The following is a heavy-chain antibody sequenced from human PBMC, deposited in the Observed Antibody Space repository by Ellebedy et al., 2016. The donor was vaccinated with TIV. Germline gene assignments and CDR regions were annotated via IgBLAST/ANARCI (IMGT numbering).Heavy chain of an antibody. Sequence: PGGSLRLSCATSGFSFSAYGMHWVRQAPGQGLECVPFIEFDGSSEDYADSVKGRFTISRDNSRNTLYLQMNSLRGDDTALYFCARKNGTWSADYWGQGTLVTVSS. D-gene: IGHD6-13*01. CDR2: IEFDGSSE. CDR3: ARKNGTWSADY. CDR1: GFSFSAYG. V-gene: IGHV3-30*02. J-gene: IGHJ4*02.